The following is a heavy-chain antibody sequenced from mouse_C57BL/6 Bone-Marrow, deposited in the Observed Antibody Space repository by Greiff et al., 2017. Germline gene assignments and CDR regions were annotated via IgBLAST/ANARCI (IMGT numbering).Heavy chain of an antibody. V-gene: IGHV1-15*01. CDR1: GYTFTDYE. CDR2: IDPETGGT. J-gene: IGHJ1*03. Sequence: VQLQESGAELVRPGASVTLSCKALGYTFTDYEMHWVKQTPVHGLEWIGAIDPETGGTAYNQKFKGKAILTADKSSSTAYMELRSLTSEDSAVYYCTRTYYYGSSYYFDVWGTGTTVTVSS. D-gene: IGHD1-1*01. CDR3: TRTYYYGSSYYFDV.